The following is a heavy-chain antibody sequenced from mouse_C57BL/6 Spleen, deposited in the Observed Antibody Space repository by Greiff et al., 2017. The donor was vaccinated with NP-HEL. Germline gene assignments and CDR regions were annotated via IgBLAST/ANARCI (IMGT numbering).Heavy chain of an antibody. CDR3: ARSGTVVAMDY. J-gene: IGHJ4*01. Sequence: QVQLQQPGAELVKPGASVKLSCKASGYTFTSYWMHWVKQRPGQGLEWIGMIHPNSGSTNYNEKFKSKATLTVDKSSSTAYMQLSSLTSEDSAVYYCARSGTVVAMDYWGQGTSVTVSS. V-gene: IGHV1-64*01. CDR1: GYTFTSYW. CDR2: IHPNSGST. D-gene: IGHD1-1*01.